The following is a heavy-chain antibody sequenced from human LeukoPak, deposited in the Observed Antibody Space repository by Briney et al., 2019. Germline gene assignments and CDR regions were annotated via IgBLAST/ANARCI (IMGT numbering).Heavy chain of an antibody. CDR1: GRSFSGYH. D-gene: IGHD2-2*02. CDR3: ARNLVGDIVVVPAAILGWFDP. Sequence: SETLSLTCAVYGRSFSGYHWSWIRQPPGKGLDWIGSIYYSGSTYYNPSLKSRVTISVDTSKNQFSLKLSSVTAADTAVYYCARNLVGDIVVVPAAILGWFDPWGQGTLVTVSS. J-gene: IGHJ5*02. CDR2: IYYSGST. V-gene: IGHV4-34*01.